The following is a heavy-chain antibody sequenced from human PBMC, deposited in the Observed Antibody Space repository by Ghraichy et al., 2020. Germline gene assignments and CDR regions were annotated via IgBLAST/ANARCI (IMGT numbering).Heavy chain of an antibody. V-gene: IGHV3-53*01. Sequence: GGSLRLSCAASGFTVSSNYMSWVRQAPGKGLEWVSVIYSGGSTYYADSVKGRFTISRDNSKNTLYLQMNSLRGEDTAVYYCARVGVEEEDYYDMGYFDLWGRGTLVTVSS. D-gene: IGHD3-22*01. CDR1: GFTVSSNY. CDR3: ARVGVEEEDYYDMGYFDL. J-gene: IGHJ2*01. CDR2: IYSGGST.